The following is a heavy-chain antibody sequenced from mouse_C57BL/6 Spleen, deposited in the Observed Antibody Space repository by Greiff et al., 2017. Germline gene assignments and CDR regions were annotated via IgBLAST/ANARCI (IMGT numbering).Heavy chain of an antibody. CDR1: GYTFTSYW. Sequence: QVHVQQPGAELVMPGASVKLSCKASGYTFTSYWMHWVKQRPGQGLEWIGEIDPSDSYTKYNQKFKGKSTLTVDKSSSTAYMQLSSLTSEDSAVYYCARRRDSNWYFDVWGTGTTVTVSS. CDR2: IDPSDSYT. D-gene: IGHD2-5*01. J-gene: IGHJ1*03. V-gene: IGHV1-69*01. CDR3: ARRRDSNWYFDV.